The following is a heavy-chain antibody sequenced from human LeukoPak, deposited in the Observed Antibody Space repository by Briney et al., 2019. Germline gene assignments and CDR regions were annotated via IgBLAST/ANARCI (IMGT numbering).Heavy chain of an antibody. CDR2: IFDGGNI. J-gene: IGHJ4*02. V-gene: IGHV4-31*03. CDR1: GSSINSGGNY. Sequence: PSETLSLTCSVSGSSINSGGNYRHCIRQAPGKGLEWIGYIFDGGNIDYNPSLAGRVTMSEDASKNQFSLNMTSVTAADTALYYCATGRSKTVDYWGQGTLVTVSS. CDR3: ATGRSKTVDY. D-gene: IGHD1-26*01.